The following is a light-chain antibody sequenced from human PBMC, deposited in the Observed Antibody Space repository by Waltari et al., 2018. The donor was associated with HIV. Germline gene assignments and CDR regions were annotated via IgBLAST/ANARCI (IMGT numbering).Light chain of an antibody. CDR1: TPDIGNNY. J-gene: IGLJ2*01. Sequence: QSVLTQTPSASGTPGQRVTISCSGRTPDIGNNYVSWFQQFPGTPPKVLIYKNDPRPSGVSDRFSASKSGTSASLAISGLRTEDESDFYCAAWDDIRSGWIFGGGTKLTVL. CDR3: AAWDDIRSGWI. V-gene: IGLV1-47*01. CDR2: KND.